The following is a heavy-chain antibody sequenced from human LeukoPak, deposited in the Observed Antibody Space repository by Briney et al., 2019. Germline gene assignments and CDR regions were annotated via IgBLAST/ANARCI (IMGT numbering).Heavy chain of an antibody. J-gene: IGHJ4*02. V-gene: IGHV4-61*02. CDR1: GGSISSGSYY. Sequence: SQTLSLTCTVSGGSISSGSYYWSWIRQPAGKGLEWIGRIYTSGGTNYNPSLKSRVTISVDTSKNQFSLKLSSVTAADTAVYYCARHKSGSYSSWFDYWGQGTLVTVSS. D-gene: IGHD1-26*01. CDR2: IYTSGGT. CDR3: ARHKSGSYSSWFDY.